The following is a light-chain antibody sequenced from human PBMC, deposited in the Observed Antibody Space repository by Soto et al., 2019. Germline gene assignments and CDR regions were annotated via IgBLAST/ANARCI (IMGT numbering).Light chain of an antibody. CDR2: EVT. CDR3: SSYAGLNTDVV. Sequence: QSALTQPPSASGSPGQSVTISCTGTSSDVGGYGYVSWYQQHPGKAPKLMIFEVTKRASGVPNRFSGSKSGNTASRTVSCLQAEDDADYYCSSYAGLNTDVVFGVGTKLNVL. CDR1: SSDVGGYGY. V-gene: IGLV2-8*01. J-gene: IGLJ2*01.